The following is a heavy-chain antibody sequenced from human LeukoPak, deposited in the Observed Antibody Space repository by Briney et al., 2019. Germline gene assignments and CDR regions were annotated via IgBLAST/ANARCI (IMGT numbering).Heavy chain of an antibody. CDR1: GYSFTSYW. J-gene: IGHJ4*02. V-gene: IGHV5-51*01. CDR2: IYPGDSDT. Sequence: GESLKISCKGSGYSFTSYWIGWVRQMPGKGLEWMGIIYPGDSDTRYSPSFQGQVTISADKSISTAYLQWSSLKASDTAMYYCARRDSSSWYDTSGFDYWGQGTLVTVSS. D-gene: IGHD6-13*01. CDR3: ARRDSSSWYDTSGFDY.